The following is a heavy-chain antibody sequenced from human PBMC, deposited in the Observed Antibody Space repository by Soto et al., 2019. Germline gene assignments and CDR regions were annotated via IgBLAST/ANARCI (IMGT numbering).Heavy chain of an antibody. D-gene: IGHD3-10*01. CDR3: ARQGVLLWGGELRRSGPPLIDY. V-gene: IGHV4-39*01. J-gene: IGHJ4*02. CDR1: GGSISSSSYY. CDR2: IYYSGST. Sequence: SETLSLTCTVSGGSISSSSYYWGWIRQPPGKGLEWIGSIYYSGSTYYNPSLKSRVTISVDTSKNQFSLKLSSVTAADTAVYYCARQGVLLWGGELRRSGPPLIDYWGQGTLVTVSS.